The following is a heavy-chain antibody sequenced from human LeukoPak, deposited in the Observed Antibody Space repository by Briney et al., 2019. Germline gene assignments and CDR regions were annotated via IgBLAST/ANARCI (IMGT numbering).Heavy chain of an antibody. CDR2: ISGSGGST. Sequence: GGSLRLSCAASGFTFSTYPMCWVRQAPGKGLEWVSGISGSGGSTYYADSVKGRFTISRDISKNTLYLQMNSLRAEDTAVYYCAKDEGSGWYYFDYWGQGSLVTVSS. D-gene: IGHD6-19*01. CDR3: AKDEGSGWYYFDY. CDR1: GFTFSTYP. V-gene: IGHV3-23*01. J-gene: IGHJ4*02.